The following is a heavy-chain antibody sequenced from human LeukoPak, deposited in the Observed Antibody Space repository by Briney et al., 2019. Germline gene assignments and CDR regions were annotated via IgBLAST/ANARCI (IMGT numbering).Heavy chain of an antibody. CDR1: GGSISSYY. CDR3: ARDGSSWSHDAFDI. D-gene: IGHD6-13*01. CDR2: IYTSGST. J-gene: IGHJ3*02. V-gene: IGHV4-4*07. Sequence: PSETLSLTCTVSGGSISSYYWSWIRQPAGKGLEWIGRIYTSGSTNYNPSLKSRVTMSVDTSKNQFSLKLSSVTAADTAVYHCARDGSSWSHDAFDIWGQGTMVTVSS.